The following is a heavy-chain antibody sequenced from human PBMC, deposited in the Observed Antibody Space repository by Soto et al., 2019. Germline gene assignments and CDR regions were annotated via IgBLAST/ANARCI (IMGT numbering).Heavy chain of an antibody. CDR2: ISTYSGDT. Sequence: QVHLVQSGVEVKTPGASVKVSSQASGYTFFTYDISWVRQAPGQGLEWMGWISTYSGDTKYAQKFQGRVTMTTDTSTTTAYLELRSLRSYDTAVYYCARHHGPTTSENGFDPWGQGTLVTVSS. D-gene: IGHD5-12*01. V-gene: IGHV1-18*01. CDR1: GYTFFTYD. J-gene: IGHJ5*02. CDR3: ARHHGPTTSENGFDP.